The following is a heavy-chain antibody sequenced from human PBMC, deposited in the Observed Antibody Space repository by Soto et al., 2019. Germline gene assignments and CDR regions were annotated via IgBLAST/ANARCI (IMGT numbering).Heavy chain of an antibody. CDR1: GFPLSSYS. J-gene: IGHJ4*02. Sequence: EVQLVESGGGLVKPGGSLRLSCAVSGFPLSSYSMNWVRQAPGKGLEAVSFISRTSDYIYYAESVKGRFTMSRNNAENSVSLLMDSLKVEDTAVYFCARGKTAGYGSSWTLEDWGQGTLVIVSS. V-gene: IGHV3-21*01. CDR2: ISRTSDYI. CDR3: ARGKTAGYGSSWTLED. D-gene: IGHD6-13*01.